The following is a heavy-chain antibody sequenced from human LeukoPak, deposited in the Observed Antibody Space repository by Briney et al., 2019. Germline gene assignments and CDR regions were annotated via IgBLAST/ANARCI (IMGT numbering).Heavy chain of an antibody. D-gene: IGHD3-22*01. CDR2: IITIFGTA. Sequence: SVKVSCKASGGTFSSYAISWVRQAPGQGLEWMGRIITIFGTANIVQELQGRVTITTDESTSTDYMELSSLRSEDTAVYYCASTGYDSSGYYSYTFDYWGQGTLVTVSS. V-gene: IGHV1-69*05. CDR1: GGTFSSYA. CDR3: ASTGYDSSGYYSYTFDY. J-gene: IGHJ4*02.